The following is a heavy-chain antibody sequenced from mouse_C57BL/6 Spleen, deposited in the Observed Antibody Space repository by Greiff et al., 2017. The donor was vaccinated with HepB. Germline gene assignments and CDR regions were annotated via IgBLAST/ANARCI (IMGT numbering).Heavy chain of an antibody. CDR2: IDPSDSET. V-gene: IGHV1-52*01. CDR3: ARSRTYYGYFDV. CDR1: GYTFTSYW. J-gene: IGHJ1*03. Sequence: QVQLQQPGAELVRPGSSVKLSCKASGYTFTSYWMHWVKQRPIQGLEWIGNIDPSDSETHYNQKFKDKATLTVDKSSSTAYMQLSSLTSEDSAVYYCARSRTYYGYFDVWGTGTTVTVSS.